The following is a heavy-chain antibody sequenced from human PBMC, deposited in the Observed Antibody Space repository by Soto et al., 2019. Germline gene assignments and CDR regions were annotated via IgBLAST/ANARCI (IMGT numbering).Heavy chain of an antibody. CDR2: ISAYNGNT. D-gene: IGHD1-26*01. J-gene: IGHJ5*02. CDR3: ARVGLDEWELLEMNWFDP. Sequence: GASVKVSCKASGYTFTSYGISWVRQAPGQGLEWMGWISAYNGNTNYAQKLQGRVTMTTDTSTSTAYMELRSLRSDDTAVYYCARVGLDEWELLEMNWFDPWGQGTLVTVSS. V-gene: IGHV1-18*01. CDR1: GYTFTSYG.